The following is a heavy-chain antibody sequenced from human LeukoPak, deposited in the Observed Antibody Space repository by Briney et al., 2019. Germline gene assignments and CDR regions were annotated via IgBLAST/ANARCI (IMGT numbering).Heavy chain of an antibody. CDR2: INHSGST. D-gene: IGHD3-10*01. J-gene: IGHJ6*03. Sequence: PSETLSLTCAVYGGSFSGYYWSWIRQPPGKGLEWIGEINHSGSTNYNPSLKSRVTISVDTSKNQFSLKLSSVTAADTAVYYCARQYYYGSGSYTSNYHYYYMDVWGKGTTVTVSS. CDR1: GGSFSGYY. V-gene: IGHV4-34*01. CDR3: ARQYYYGSGSYTSNYHYYYMDV.